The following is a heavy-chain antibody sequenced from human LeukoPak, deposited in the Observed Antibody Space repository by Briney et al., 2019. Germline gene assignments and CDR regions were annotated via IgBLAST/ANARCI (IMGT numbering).Heavy chain of an antibody. V-gene: IGHV3-21*01. J-gene: IGHJ2*01. Sequence: GGSLRLSCAASGFTFSSYAMSWVRQALGKGLEWVSCISSSSSYIYYADSVKGRFTISRDNAKNSLYLQMDSLRAEDTAVYYCARDSWGVRGVIPWYFDLWGRGTLVTVSS. CDR1: GFTFSSYA. D-gene: IGHD3-10*01. CDR2: ISSSSSYI. CDR3: ARDSWGVRGVIPWYFDL.